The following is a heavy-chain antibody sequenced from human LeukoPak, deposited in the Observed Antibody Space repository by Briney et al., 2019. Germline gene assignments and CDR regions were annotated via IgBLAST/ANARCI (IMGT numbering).Heavy chain of an antibody. CDR2: INHSGST. V-gene: IGHV4-34*01. CDR3: ARGQIAAAGTPYYYYYYYMDV. J-gene: IGHJ6*03. CDR1: GGSFSGYY. D-gene: IGHD6-13*01. Sequence: SETLSLTCAVYGGSFSGYYWSWIRQPPGKGLEWIGEINHSGSTNYNPSLKSRVTISVDTSKNQFSLKLSSVTAADTAVYYCARGQIAAAGTPYYYYYYYMDVWGKGTTVTVSS.